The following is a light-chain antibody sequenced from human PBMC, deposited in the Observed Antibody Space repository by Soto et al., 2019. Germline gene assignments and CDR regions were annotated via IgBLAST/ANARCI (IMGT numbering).Light chain of an antibody. Sequence: DIVLTQSPGTLSLSPGERATLSCRASQTVRDGYLAWYQQKPGQAPRLFIYGASARATGIPDRFSGSGSGTDFTLTISGLEPEDFATYYCQPANSFPLTFGGGTKVEIK. CDR1: QTVRDGY. V-gene: IGKV3-20*01. CDR2: GAS. J-gene: IGKJ4*01. CDR3: QPANSFPLT.